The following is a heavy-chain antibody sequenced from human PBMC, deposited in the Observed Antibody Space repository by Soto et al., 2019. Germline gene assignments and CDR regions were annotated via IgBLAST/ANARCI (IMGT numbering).Heavy chain of an antibody. CDR3: ASDVVRLIYGGTGVWYGR. D-gene: IGHD3-3*01. V-gene: IGHV1-18*01. CDR1: GYTFSNNG. Sequence: ASVKVSCKASGYTFSNNGISWVRQAPGQGLEWMGRISANNGNANYAQKLQGRVTMTTDASTSTTDTELSSRRSADTAVYYCASDVVRLIYGGTGVWYGRWGQGDLGNVSS. CDR2: ISANNGNA. J-gene: IGHJ4*02.